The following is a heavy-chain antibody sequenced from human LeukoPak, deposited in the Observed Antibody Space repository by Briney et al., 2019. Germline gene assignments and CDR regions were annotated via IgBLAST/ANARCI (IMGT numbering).Heavy chain of an antibody. CDR1: GGSFSGYY. V-gene: IGHV4-34*01. J-gene: IGHJ4*02. Sequence: PSETLSLTCAVYGGSFSGYYWSWIRQPPGKGLEWIGEINHSGSTNYNPSLKSRVTISVDTSENQFSLKLSSVTAADTAVYCCARAKFDYWGQGTLVTVSS. CDR2: INHSGST. CDR3: ARAKFDY.